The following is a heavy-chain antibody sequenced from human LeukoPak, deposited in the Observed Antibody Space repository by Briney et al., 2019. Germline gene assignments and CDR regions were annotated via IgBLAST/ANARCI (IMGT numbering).Heavy chain of an antibody. D-gene: IGHD2/OR15-2a*01. V-gene: IGHV3-23*01. CDR2: ITGSGGAS. J-gene: IGHJ4*02. CDR3: AKESTQVIEVYFDS. CDR1: GFTFSSCA. Sequence: GGSLRLSCTASGFTFSSCAMSWVRQAPGKVLQWVSTITGSGGASYYADSVKGRFTISRDNSKNTLYLEMNSLRADDTAVYFCAKESTQVIEVYFDSWGQGTLVTVSS.